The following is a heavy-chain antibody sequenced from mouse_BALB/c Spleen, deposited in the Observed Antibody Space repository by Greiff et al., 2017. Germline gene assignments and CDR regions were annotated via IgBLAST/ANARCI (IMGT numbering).Heavy chain of an antibody. V-gene: IGHV3-2*02. J-gene: IGHJ4*01. CDR1: GYSITSDYA. CDR3: ARGGGNYGVYYYAMDY. Sequence: ESGPGLVKPSQSLSLTCTVTGYSITSDYAWNWIRQFPGNKLEWMGYISYSGSTSYNPSLKSRISITRDTSKNQFFLQLNSVTTEDTATYYCARGGGNYGVYYYAMDYWGQGTSVTVSS. D-gene: IGHD2-1*01. CDR2: ISYSGST.